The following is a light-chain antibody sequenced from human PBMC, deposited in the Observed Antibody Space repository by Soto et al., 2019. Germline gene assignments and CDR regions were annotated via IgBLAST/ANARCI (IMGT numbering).Light chain of an antibody. Sequence: EILSTQSPATVSGSPVEIATLSCGASQSVSSYLAWYQQKPGQDHRLILYDASNRDTGIPDRLSGSGSGTDFTLPISSLEPEDFAVYYSKKRSNWPRTLGHGTKV. CDR3: KKRSNWPRT. CDR2: DAS. J-gene: IGKJ1*01. CDR1: QSVSSY. V-gene: IGKV3-11*01.